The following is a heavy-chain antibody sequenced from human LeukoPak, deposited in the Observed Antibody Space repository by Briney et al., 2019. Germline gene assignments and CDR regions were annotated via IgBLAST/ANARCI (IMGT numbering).Heavy chain of an antibody. Sequence: SETLSLTCSVSGGSISSHYWSWIRQPPGKGLEWIGYIYYSGSTKYNPSLKSRVTISVDTSKNQFSLKLSSVTAADTAVYYCARDEQWLVPISRPFYGMDVWGQGTTVTVSS. CDR2: IYYSGST. D-gene: IGHD6-19*01. V-gene: IGHV4-59*11. CDR1: GGSISSHY. J-gene: IGHJ6*02. CDR3: ARDEQWLVPISRPFYGMDV.